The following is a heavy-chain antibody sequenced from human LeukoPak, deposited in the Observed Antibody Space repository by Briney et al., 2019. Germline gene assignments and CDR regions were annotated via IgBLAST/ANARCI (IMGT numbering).Heavy chain of an antibody. Sequence: PGGSLRLSSAASGFTFSSYSMNWVRQAPGKGLEWVSSISSSSSYIYYTDSVKGRFTISRDNAKNSLYLQMNSLRAEDTAVYYCARDHRLGSSGWYWFDPWGEGTLVTVSS. V-gene: IGHV3-21*01. CDR2: ISSSSSYI. CDR1: GFTFSSYS. CDR3: ARDHRLGSSGWYWFDP. D-gene: IGHD6-13*01. J-gene: IGHJ5*02.